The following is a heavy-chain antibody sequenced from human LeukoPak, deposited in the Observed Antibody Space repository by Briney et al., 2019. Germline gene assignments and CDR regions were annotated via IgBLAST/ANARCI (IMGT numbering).Heavy chain of an antibody. V-gene: IGHV3-7*05. CDR1: GFTFSNYW. J-gene: IGHJ5*02. D-gene: IGHD5-24*01. CDR2: IKQDGSEK. CDR3: ARASDPWLQLT. Sequence: GGSLRLSCAASGFTFSNYWMIWVRQAPGKGLEWVGNIKQDGSEKRYADFVRGRFSISRDNAQTSLYLQMNSLRAEDTAVYYCARASDPWLQLTWGQGTLVTVSS.